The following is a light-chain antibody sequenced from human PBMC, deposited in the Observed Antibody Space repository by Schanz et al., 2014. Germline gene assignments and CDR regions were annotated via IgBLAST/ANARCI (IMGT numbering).Light chain of an antibody. V-gene: IGKV3-20*01. Sequence: ENVLTQSPGTLSLSPGERATLSCRASQSVSDNWLAWYQQRSGQAPRLLIYGASSRATGIPDRFSGSGSGTDFTLTISRLEPEDFAVYYCQQHGTLPSTFGQGTKVEL. CDR2: GAS. J-gene: IGKJ1*01. CDR1: QSVSDNW. CDR3: QQHGTLPST.